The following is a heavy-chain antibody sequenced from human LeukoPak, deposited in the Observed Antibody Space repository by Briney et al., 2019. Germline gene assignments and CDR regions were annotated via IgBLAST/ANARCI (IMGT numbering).Heavy chain of an antibody. CDR3: ARWVSHGFDV. CDR2: IYISGTT. Sequence: SETLSLTCTVSGGSISSSYWSWIQQPAGKGLEWIGRIYISGTTNYNPSLKSRVTMSVDTSKNQFSLKVTSVTAADTAVYYCARWVSHGFDVWGQGTMVTVSS. V-gene: IGHV4-4*07. CDR1: GGSISSSY. J-gene: IGHJ3*01.